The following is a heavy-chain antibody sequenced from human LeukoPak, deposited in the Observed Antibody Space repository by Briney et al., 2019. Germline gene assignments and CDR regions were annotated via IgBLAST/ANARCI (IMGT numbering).Heavy chain of an antibody. CDR2: IYHGDSDT. V-gene: IGHV5-51*01. CDR1: GYTFTTYW. D-gene: IGHD5-24*01. J-gene: IGHJ4*02. Sequence: AASLQISFQGSGYTFTTYWIGWVRPMRGRGLEGLGIIYHGDSDTSYSPSFQGQVTISVDKSISTAYLQWNSLKAWDTAMYYCARRGQAGYNLWYFDYWGQGALWTVSS. CDR3: ARRGQAGYNLWYFDY.